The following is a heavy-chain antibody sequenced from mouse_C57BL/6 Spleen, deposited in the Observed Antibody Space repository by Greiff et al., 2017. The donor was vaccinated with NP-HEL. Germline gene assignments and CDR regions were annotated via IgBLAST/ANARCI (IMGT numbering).Heavy chain of an antibody. J-gene: IGHJ4*01. Sequence: VQLQQSGPELVKPGASVKISCKASGYTFTDYYMNWVKQSHGKSLEWIGDINPNNGGTSYNQKFKGKATLTVDKSSSTAYMELRSLTSEDSAVYYCARGGSYDYSGCYYAIDYWGQGTSVNVSS. CDR1: GYTFTDYY. CDR3: ARGGSYDYSGCYYAIDY. V-gene: IGHV1-26*01. D-gene: IGHD2-4*01. CDR2: INPNNGGT.